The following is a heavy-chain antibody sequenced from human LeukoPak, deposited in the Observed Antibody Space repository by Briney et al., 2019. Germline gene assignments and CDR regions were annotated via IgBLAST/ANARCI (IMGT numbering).Heavy chain of an antibody. J-gene: IGHJ5*02. CDR1: GYTFTGYY. D-gene: IGHD6-19*01. CDR2: ISAYNGNT. CDR3: ARAEGGWLGFDP. Sequence: ASVKVSCKASGYTFTGYYMHWVRQAPGQGLEWMGWISAYNGNTNYAQKLQGRVTMTTDTSTSTAYMELRSLRSDDTAVYYCARAEGGWLGFDPWGQGTLVTVSS. V-gene: IGHV1-18*04.